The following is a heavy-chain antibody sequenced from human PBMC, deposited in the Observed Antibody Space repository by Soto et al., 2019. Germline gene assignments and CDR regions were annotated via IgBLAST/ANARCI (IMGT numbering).Heavy chain of an antibody. V-gene: IGHV3-21*01. CDR1: GFNFITYS. Sequence: KTGGSLRLSCAASGFNFITYSLSWVRQAPGKGLEWVASISSSAVYIDYADSVKGRFTISRDNANNSLYLQMNSLRAEDTATYYCVRDGLDYYDTERLYFDNWGQGTPATVSS. CDR3: VRDGLDYYDTERLYFDN. CDR2: ISSSAVYI. D-gene: IGHD3-22*01. J-gene: IGHJ4*02.